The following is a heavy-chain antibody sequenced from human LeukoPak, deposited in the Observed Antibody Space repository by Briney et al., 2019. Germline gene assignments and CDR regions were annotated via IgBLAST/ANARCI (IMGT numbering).Heavy chain of an antibody. J-gene: IGHJ4*02. D-gene: IGHD6-19*01. CDR2: FDPEDGET. Sequence: ASVKVSCKVSGYTLTELSMHWVRQAPGKGLEWMGGFDPEDGETIYAQKFQGRVTMTEDTSTDTAYMELSSLRSEDTAVYYCAMLTISGYSSGWHDFDYWGQGTLVTVSS. V-gene: IGHV1-24*01. CDR3: AMLTISGYSSGWHDFDY. CDR1: GYTLTELS.